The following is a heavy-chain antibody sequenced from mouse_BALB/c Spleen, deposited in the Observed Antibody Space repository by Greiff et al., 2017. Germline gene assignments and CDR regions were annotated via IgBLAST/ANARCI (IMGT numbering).Heavy chain of an antibody. Sequence: EVKLQESGGGLVQPGGSRKLSCAASGFTFSSFGMHWVRQAPEKGLEWVAYISSGSSTIYYADTVKGRFTISRDNPKNTLFLQMTSLRSEDTAMYYCARSRSPDYWGQGTSVTVSS. CDR3: ARSRSPDY. CDR2: ISSGSSTI. CDR1: GFTFSSFG. J-gene: IGHJ4*01. V-gene: IGHV5-17*02.